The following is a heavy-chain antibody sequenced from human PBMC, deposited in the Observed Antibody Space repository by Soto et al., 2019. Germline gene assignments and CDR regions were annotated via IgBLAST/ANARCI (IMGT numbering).Heavy chain of an antibody. CDR3: ARDRYSSGWGDSRTKNYYYYGMDV. J-gene: IGHJ6*02. Sequence: PSETLSLTCTVSGGSVSSASSYWSWIRQHPGKGLEWIGYIYYSGSTYYNPSLKSRVTISVDTSKNQCSLKLSSVTAADTAVHYCARDRYSSGWGDSRTKNYYYYGMDVWGQGTTVTVSS. CDR2: IYYSGST. D-gene: IGHD6-19*01. V-gene: IGHV4-31*03. CDR1: GGSVSSASSY.